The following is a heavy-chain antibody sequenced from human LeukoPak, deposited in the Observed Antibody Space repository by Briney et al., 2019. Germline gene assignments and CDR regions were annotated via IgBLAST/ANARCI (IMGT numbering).Heavy chain of an antibody. J-gene: IGHJ5*02. V-gene: IGHV1-2*02. Sequence: VASVKVSCKASGYTFTGYYMHWVRQAPGQGLEWMGWINPNSGGTNYAQKFQGRVTMTRDTSISTAYMELSRLRSDDTAVYYCARGPLEFCSGGSCYSGRNWFDPWGQGTLVTVSS. CDR1: GYTFTGYY. D-gene: IGHD2-15*01. CDR3: ARGPLEFCSGGSCYSGRNWFDP. CDR2: INPNSGGT.